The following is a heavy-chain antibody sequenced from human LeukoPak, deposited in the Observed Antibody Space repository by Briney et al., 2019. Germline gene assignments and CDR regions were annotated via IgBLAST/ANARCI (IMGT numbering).Heavy chain of an antibody. V-gene: IGHV3-23*01. J-gene: IGHJ4*02. CDR3: AKDGYNSGWSLDY. D-gene: IGHD6-19*01. CDR1: GFTLSGNA. CDR2: ISASGGSR. Sequence: GGSLRLSCGASGFTLSGNAMSWVRQAPGKGLEWVSGISASGGSRYYADSVKGRFTISRDNSKNTLYLQMNSLRAEDTAIYYCAKDGYNSGWSLDYWGQGTLVTVSS.